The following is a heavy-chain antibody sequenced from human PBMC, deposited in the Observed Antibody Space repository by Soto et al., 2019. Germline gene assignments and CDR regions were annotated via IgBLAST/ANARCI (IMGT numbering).Heavy chain of an antibody. Sequence: ASVKVSCKASGYTFTSYYMHWVRQAPGQGLEWMGIINPSGGSTSYAQKFQGRVTMTRDTSTSTVYMELSSLRSEDTAVYYCARVSSSGYYYYYYGMDVWGQGTRVTVSS. CDR1: GYTFTSYY. V-gene: IGHV1-46*01. CDR2: INPSGGST. J-gene: IGHJ6*02. D-gene: IGHD3-22*01. CDR3: ARVSSSGYYYYYYGMDV.